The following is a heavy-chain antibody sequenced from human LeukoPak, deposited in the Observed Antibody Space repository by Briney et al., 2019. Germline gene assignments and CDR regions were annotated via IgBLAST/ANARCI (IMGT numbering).Heavy chain of an antibody. J-gene: IGHJ4*02. V-gene: IGHV1-2*02. CDR3: ARDLSLSTEFDY. Sequence: ASVKVSCKASGYTFSGYYMHWVRQAPGQGLEWMGWINPNSGDTKFAQKFQGRVTMTRDTSITTVYMELSSLISDDTAVYYCARDLSLSTEFDYWGQGSLVTVSS. D-gene: IGHD1-14*01. CDR1: GYTFSGYY. CDR2: INPNSGDT.